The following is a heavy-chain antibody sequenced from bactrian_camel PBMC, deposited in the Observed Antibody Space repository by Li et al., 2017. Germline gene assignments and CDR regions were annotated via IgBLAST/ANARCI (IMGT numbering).Heavy chain of an antibody. CDR2: IDSDGST. V-gene: IGHV3S53*01. Sequence: HVQLVESGGGSVQAGGSLRLSCEASEYAPASNCMGWFRQSPGKEREGVAAIDSDGSTSYADSVKGRFTISRDYVKNTVSLEMKSLKTEDTAVYYCAAEEAVDETSCGRLHWGQGTQVTVS. D-gene: IGHD6*01. CDR1: EYAPASNC. J-gene: IGHJ4*01. CDR3: AAEEAVDETSCGRLH.